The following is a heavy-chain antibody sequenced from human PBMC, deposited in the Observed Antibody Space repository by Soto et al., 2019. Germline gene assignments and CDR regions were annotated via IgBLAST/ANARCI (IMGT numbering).Heavy chain of an antibody. Sequence: PSETLSLTCAVSGGSVGGGGNYWGWIRQSPGKGLEWIGSVHDTGTTHYNPSLTSRVTISVDTSKNQFSLNVNSVTAADTAVYYCARGLSSPSAAGVWGQGTLVTVSS. CDR2: VHDTGTT. V-gene: IGHV4-39*01. D-gene: IGHD6-6*01. CDR3: ARGLSSPSAAGV. CDR1: GGSVGGGGNY. J-gene: IGHJ4*02.